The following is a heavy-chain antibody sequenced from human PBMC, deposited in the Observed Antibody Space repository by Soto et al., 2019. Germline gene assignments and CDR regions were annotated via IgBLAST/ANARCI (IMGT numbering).Heavy chain of an antibody. CDR1: GFTFSSYG. V-gene: IGHV3-30*03. Sequence: GGSLRLSCAASGFTFSSYGMHWVRQAPGKGLEWVAVISYDGSNKYYADSVKGRFTISRDNSKNTLYLQLTSVTAADTAVYFCARTQGYGDSPFDYWGQGTLVTVSS. CDR3: ARTQGYGDSPFDY. J-gene: IGHJ4*02. D-gene: IGHD2-21*02. CDR2: ISYDGSNK.